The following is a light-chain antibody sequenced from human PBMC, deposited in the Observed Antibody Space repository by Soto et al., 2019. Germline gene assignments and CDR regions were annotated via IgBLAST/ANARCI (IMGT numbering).Light chain of an antibody. CDR3: KSYAGSNTYV. Sequence: QSALTQPPSASASPGQSVTISCTGTKSDIGVYDFVSWYQHHPGKAPRLIIYEVVQRPSGVPDRFSGSKPGNTSSLTVSGLQAADEADYFCKSYAGSNTYVFGSGTKVTVL. CDR2: EVV. J-gene: IGLJ1*01. CDR1: KSDIGVYDF. V-gene: IGLV2-8*01.